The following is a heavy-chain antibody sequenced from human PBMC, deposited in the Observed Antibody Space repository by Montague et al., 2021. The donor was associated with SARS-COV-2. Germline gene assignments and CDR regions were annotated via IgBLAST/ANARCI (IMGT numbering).Heavy chain of an antibody. Sequence: SETLSLTCSVSGGSINNYFWGWIRQSPGKGLEWVGYMHSTGSTAXNPSLKSRVIISVDTSKTQISLKLSSVSAADTALYYCARAVVGAKTATIESWGQGTQVTVSS. J-gene: IGHJ4*02. V-gene: IGHV4-59*01. D-gene: IGHD2-15*01. CDR1: GGSINNYF. CDR2: MHSTGST. CDR3: ARAVVGAKTATIES.